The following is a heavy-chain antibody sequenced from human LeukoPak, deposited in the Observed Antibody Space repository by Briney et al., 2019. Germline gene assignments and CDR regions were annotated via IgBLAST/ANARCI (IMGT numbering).Heavy chain of an antibody. CDR1: GGSISSNSYY. Sequence: SETLSLTCTVSGGSISSNSYYWGWIRQPPGKGLEWIGSIYYSGSTYYNPSLKSRVTISVDTTKNQFSLKLSSVTAADTAVYYCARHGIRYDSSGYSTWGQGTLVTVSS. CDR3: ARHGIRYDSSGYST. J-gene: IGHJ5*02. D-gene: IGHD3-22*01. V-gene: IGHV4-39*01. CDR2: IYYSGST.